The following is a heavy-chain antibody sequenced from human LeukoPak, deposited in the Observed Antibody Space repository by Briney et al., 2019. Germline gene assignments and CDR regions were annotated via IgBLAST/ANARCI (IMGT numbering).Heavy chain of an antibody. V-gene: IGHV1-2*02. CDR1: GYTFTAYY. CDR2: ISPYTGGT. CDR3: AIEVYYHDTNSFVY. D-gene: IGHD3-22*01. Sequence: ASVKVSCKASGYTFTAYYIHWVRQAPGQGLEWMGWISPYTGGTNYAQKFQGRVTITQDRSSNTVYMDLNRLTSDDTAIYYCAIEVYYHDTNSFVYWGQGTLVTVSS. J-gene: IGHJ4*02.